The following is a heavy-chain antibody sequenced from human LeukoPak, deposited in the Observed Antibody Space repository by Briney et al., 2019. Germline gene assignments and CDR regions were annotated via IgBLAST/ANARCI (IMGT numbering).Heavy chain of an antibody. CDR1: AFTFCSFG. Sequence: GGSLRLSCAASAFTFCSFGSQPVRQAPGKGLEWVTFIRSDGNQKDYVDSVKDRFTISRDNSKNTLYLQMSSLRGEDTAVYYCAKEVGYCSCGVCAEHFDHWGQGTLVTVSS. J-gene: IGHJ4*02. D-gene: IGHD2-8*02. CDR2: IRSDGNQK. CDR3: AKEVGYCSCGVCAEHFDH. V-gene: IGHV3-30*02.